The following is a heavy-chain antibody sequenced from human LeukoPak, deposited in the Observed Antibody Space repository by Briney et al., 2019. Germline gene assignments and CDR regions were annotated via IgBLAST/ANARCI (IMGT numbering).Heavy chain of an antibody. D-gene: IGHD6-6*01. J-gene: IGHJ5*02. Sequence: SVKVSCKASGGTFSSYATSWVRQAPGQGLEWMGGIIPIFGTANYAQEFQGGVTITADESTSTAYMELSSLRSEDTAVYYCARYSSSSSWFDPWGQGTLVTVSS. V-gene: IGHV1-69*13. CDR1: GGTFSSYA. CDR2: IIPIFGTA. CDR3: ARYSSSSSWFDP.